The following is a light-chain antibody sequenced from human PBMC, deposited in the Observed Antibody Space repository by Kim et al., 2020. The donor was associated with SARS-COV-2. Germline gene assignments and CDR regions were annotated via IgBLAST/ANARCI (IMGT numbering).Light chain of an antibody. CDR2: QDT. Sequence: VSPGQTASITCFGDKLGDKYACWFQQKPGQSPVLVIYQDTKRPSGIPERFSGSNSGNAATLTISGTQAMDEADYYCQAWDSSTPVFGGGTQLTVL. CDR3: QAWDSSTPV. V-gene: IGLV3-1*01. CDR1: KLGDKY. J-gene: IGLJ2*01.